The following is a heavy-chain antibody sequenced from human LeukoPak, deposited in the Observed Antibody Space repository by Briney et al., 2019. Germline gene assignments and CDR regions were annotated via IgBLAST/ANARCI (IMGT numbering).Heavy chain of an antibody. Sequence: PGGSLRLSCSASGFTLSSYAMHWVRQAPGKGLEYVSAISSNGGSTYYADSVKGRFTISRDNSKNTLYLQMSSLRAEDTAVYYCWGITMVRGVIIPQDYWGQGTLVTVSS. D-gene: IGHD3-10*01. CDR3: WGITMVRGVIIPQDY. V-gene: IGHV3-64D*06. CDR1: GFTLSSYA. J-gene: IGHJ4*02. CDR2: ISSNGGST.